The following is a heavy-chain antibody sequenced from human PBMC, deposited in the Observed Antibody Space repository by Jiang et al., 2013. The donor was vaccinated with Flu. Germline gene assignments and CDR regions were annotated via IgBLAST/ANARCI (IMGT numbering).Heavy chain of an antibody. J-gene: IGHJ4*02. D-gene: IGHD3-22*01. V-gene: IGHV4-61*02. CDR3: ARKVDSSGYYE. CDR2: IYTSGST. CDR1: GGSISSGGYY. Sequence: GPGLVKPSQTLSLTCTVSGGSISSGGYYWSWIRQPAGKGLEWIGRIYTSGSTNYNPSLESRVTMSLDTSKNQFSLRLSSVTAVDTAVYYCARKVDSSGYYEWGQGTLVTVSS.